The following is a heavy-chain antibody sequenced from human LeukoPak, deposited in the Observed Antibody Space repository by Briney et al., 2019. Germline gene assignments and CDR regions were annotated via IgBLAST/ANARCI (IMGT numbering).Heavy chain of an antibody. Sequence: SETLSLTCTVSGGSISSSSYYWGWIRQPPGKGLEWIGSIYYSGSTYYNPSLKSRVTISVDTSKNQFSLKLSSVTAADTAVYYCARHLRFLEWLLFGWFDPWGQGTQVTVSS. CDR2: IYYSGST. CDR3: ARHLRFLEWLLFGWFDP. V-gene: IGHV4-39*01. J-gene: IGHJ5*02. CDR1: GGSISSSSYY. D-gene: IGHD3-3*01.